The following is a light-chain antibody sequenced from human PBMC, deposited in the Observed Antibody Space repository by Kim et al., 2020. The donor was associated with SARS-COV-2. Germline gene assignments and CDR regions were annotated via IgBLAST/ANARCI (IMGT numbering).Light chain of an antibody. J-gene: IGKJ2*01. CDR3: QKRSNWPTYT. CDR2: EGS. Sequence: TTRQSAAISCRVSQSVSRYLAWYQQKPGQAPRILIYEGSNRATGIQARFSGSGSGTDFTLTSSSLEHEDCAVNYCQKRSNWPTYTFGKGTKLEI. V-gene: IGKV3-11*01. CDR1: QSVSRY.